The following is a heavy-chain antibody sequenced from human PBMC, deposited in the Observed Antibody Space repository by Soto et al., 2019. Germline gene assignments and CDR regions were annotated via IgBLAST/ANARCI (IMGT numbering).Heavy chain of an antibody. J-gene: IGHJ4*02. V-gene: IGHV3-73*01. D-gene: IGHD2-2*01. CDR3: TRLHTYACDY. Sequence: EVQLVESGGGLVQPGGSLKLSCAASGFTFSGSAMHWVRQASGKGLEWVGRIRSKANSYATAYAASVKGRFTISRDDSNNAAYLQMNSRKTEDAAVYYCTRLHTYACDYWGEGTLVTVSS. CDR2: IRSKANSYAT. CDR1: GFTFSGSA.